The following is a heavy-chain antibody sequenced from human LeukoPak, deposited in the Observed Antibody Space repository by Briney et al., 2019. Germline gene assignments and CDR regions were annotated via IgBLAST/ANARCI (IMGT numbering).Heavy chain of an antibody. CDR3: ARVGLSCEFDY. Sequence: GASVKVSCKASGYTFTTYGISWVRQAPGQGLEWMGWISAYNGNTNYAQKVQGRVTMSTNTSTTTAYMELRSLRSDDTAVYYCARVGLSCEFDYWGQGTLVTVSS. J-gene: IGHJ4*02. CDR2: ISAYNGNT. V-gene: IGHV1-18*01. D-gene: IGHD2-21*01. CDR1: GYTFTTYG.